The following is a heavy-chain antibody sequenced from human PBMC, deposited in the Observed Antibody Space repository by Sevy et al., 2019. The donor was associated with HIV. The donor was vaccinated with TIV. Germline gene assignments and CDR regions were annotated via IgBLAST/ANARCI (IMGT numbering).Heavy chain of an antibody. CDR3: ARGGIAAADPTYYYYYGMDV. CDR1: GLTFSDYY. CDR2: ISSSGSTI. Sequence: GGSLRLSCAASGLTFSDYYMSWIRQAPGKGLEWVSYISSSGSTIYYAHSVKGRFTISRDNAKNSLYLQMNSLRAEDTAVYYCARGGIAAADPTYYYYYGMDVWGQGTTVTVSS. J-gene: IGHJ6*02. V-gene: IGHV3-11*01. D-gene: IGHD6-13*01.